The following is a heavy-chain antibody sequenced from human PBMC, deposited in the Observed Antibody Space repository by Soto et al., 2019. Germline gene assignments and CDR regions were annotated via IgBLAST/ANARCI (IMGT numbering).Heavy chain of an antibody. CDR1: GFTFSSFA. CDR3: ARTSYNNGWYFQH. CDR2: LSYDGSNK. V-gene: IGHV3-30-3*01. J-gene: IGHJ1*01. D-gene: IGHD6-19*01. Sequence: HPGGSLRLSCAASGFTFSSFAMHWVRQAPGKGLEWVALLSYDGSNKYFADSVKGRFTISRDTSNNTLYLQMNSLRIEDTAVYYCARTSYNNGWYFQHWGQGTLVTVSS.